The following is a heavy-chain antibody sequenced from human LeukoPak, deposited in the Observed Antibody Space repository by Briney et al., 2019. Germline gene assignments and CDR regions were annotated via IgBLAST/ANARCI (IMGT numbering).Heavy chain of an antibody. CDR2: IYSSGST. J-gene: IGHJ6*03. V-gene: IGHV4-61*02. Sequence: PSETLSLTCTVSGGSISSGSYYWSWIRQPAGKGLEWIGRIYSSGSTNYNPSLKCRVTISLEPSKNQFSLKLSSVTAADTAVYYCARVNYYGSGSYYSYYYYYMDVWGKGTTVTISS. CDR3: ARVNYYGSGSYYSYYYYYMDV. D-gene: IGHD3-10*01. CDR1: GGSISSGSYY.